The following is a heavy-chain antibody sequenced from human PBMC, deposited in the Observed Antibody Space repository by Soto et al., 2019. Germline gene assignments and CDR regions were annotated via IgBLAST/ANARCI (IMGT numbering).Heavy chain of an antibody. CDR3: ARAPFYGDYKAYYFDY. CDR1: GFTFSSFW. CDR2: INTDGSST. J-gene: IGHJ4*02. Sequence: GGSLRLSCAASGFTFSSFWMRWVRQVPGKGLVWVSRINTDGSSTSYADSVKGRFTISRDNAKNTVYLQMNSLRAEDTAVYYCARAPFYGDYKAYYFDYWGQGTLVTVSS. D-gene: IGHD4-17*01. V-gene: IGHV3-74*01.